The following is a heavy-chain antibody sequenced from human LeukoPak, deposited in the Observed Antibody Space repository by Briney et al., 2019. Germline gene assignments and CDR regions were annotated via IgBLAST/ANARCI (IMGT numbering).Heavy chain of an antibody. V-gene: IGHV4-59*01. Sequence: PSETLSLTCTVPGGSISSYYWSWIRQPPGKGLEWIGYIYYSGSTNYNPSLKSRVTISVDTSKNQFSLKLSSVTAADTAVYYCARGLGLDAFDIWGQGTMVTVSS. D-gene: IGHD3-16*01. CDR1: GGSISSYY. CDR2: IYYSGST. J-gene: IGHJ3*02. CDR3: ARGLGLDAFDI.